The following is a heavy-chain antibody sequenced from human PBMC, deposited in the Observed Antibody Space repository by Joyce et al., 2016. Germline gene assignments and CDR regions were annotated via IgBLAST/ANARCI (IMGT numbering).Heavy chain of an antibody. CDR3: ATSLPSRVGGFHFFGLDV. CDR2: IYNRATT. V-gene: IGHV4-61*01. Sequence: HLQESGPGLVKPSETLYLTCTISGDSFSVTSYYWSWIRRPPGKGLEWLGFIYNRATTRYNPSLGGRLSITAGAAKKQFSLRLTSVTSADTAVYYCATSLPSRVGGFHFFGLDVWGQGTTVIVS. D-gene: IGHD3-3*02. CDR1: GDSFSVTSYY. J-gene: IGHJ6*02.